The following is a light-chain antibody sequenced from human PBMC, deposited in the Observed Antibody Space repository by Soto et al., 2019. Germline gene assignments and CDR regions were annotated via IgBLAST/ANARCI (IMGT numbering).Light chain of an antibody. V-gene: IGKV3-11*01. CDR2: DAS. CDR1: QSVSSY. J-gene: IGKJ4*01. CDR3: QQRSNWPPGLT. Sequence: EIVSTQSPATLSLSPGERATLSCRASQSVSSYLAWYQQKPGQAPRLLMYDASNRATGIPARFSGSGSGTDFTLTISSLAPEDFAVYYCQQRSNWPPGLTFGGGTKVEIK.